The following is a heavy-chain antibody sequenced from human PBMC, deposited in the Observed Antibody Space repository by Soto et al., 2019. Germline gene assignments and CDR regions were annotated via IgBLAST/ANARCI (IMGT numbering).Heavy chain of an antibody. CDR1: GGSISSGGYY. V-gene: IGHV4-31*03. CDR2: IYNSGST. CDR3: ARGPTGGLRWYYFDY. D-gene: IGHD5-12*01. J-gene: IGHJ4*02. Sequence: QVQLQESGPGLVKPSQTLSLTCTVSGGSISSGGYYWSWIRQHPGKGLEWIGYIYNSGSTYYNPSLKSRVTISVDTAKNQFSLKLSSVTAADTAVYYCARGPTGGLRWYYFDYWGQGTLVTVSS.